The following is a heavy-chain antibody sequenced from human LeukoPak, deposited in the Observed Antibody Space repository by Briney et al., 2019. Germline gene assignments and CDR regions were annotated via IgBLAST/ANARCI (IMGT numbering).Heavy chain of an antibody. D-gene: IGHD2-2*02. CDR2: ISGSGGST. J-gene: IGHJ1*01. V-gene: IGHV3-23*01. Sequence: GGSLRLSCAASGFTFSSYAMSWVRQAPGKGLEWVSAISGSGGSTYYADSVKGRFTISRDNSKNTLYLQMNSLRAEDTAVYYCAKDRRGYCSSTSCYNQYFQHWGQGTLVTVSS. CDR3: AKDRRGYCSSTSCYNQYFQH. CDR1: GFTFSSYA.